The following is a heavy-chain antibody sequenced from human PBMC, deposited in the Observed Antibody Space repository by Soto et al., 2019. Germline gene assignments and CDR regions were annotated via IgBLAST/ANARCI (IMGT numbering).Heavy chain of an antibody. J-gene: IGHJ4*02. V-gene: IGHV3-23*01. CDR3: AKALAPYSSSSDCVDY. Sequence: VGSLRLSCAASGFTFSSYAMSWVRQAPGKGLEWVSAISGSGGSTYYADSVKGRFTISRDNSKNTLYLQMNSLRAEDTAVYYCAKALAPYSSSSDCVDYCGQRTLVTVSS. D-gene: IGHD6-6*01. CDR1: GFTFSSYA. CDR2: ISGSGGST.